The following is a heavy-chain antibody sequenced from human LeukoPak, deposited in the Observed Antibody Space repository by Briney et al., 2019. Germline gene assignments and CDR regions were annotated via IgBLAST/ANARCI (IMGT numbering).Heavy chain of an antibody. CDR1: GYTFTGYY. J-gene: IGHJ4*02. V-gene: IGHV1-2*02. D-gene: IGHD2-2*01. Sequence: ASVKVSCKASGYTFTGYYMHWVRQAPGQGLEWMGWINPNSGGTNYAQKFQGRVTMTRDTSISTAYMELSRLRSNDTAVYYCARNTVIVVVPAADYWGQGTLVTVSS. CDR2: INPNSGGT. CDR3: ARNTVIVVVPAADY.